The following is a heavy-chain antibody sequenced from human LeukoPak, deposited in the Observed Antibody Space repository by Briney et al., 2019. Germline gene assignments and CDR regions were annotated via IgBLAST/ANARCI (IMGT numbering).Heavy chain of an antibody. V-gene: IGHV1-24*01. J-gene: IGHJ6*04. CDR3: ATLNIGPDYDILTGYAQTKYGMDV. D-gene: IGHD3-9*01. Sequence: GASVKVSCKVSGYTLTELSMHWVRQAPGKGLEWMGGFDPEDGETIYAQKFQGRVTMTEDTSTDTAYMELSSLRSEDTAVYYCATLNIGPDYDILTGYAQTKYGMDVWGKGTTVTVSS. CDR1: GYTLTELS. CDR2: FDPEDGET.